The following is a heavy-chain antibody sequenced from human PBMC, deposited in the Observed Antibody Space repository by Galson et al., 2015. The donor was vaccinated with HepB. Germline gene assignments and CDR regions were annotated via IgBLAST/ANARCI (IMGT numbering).Heavy chain of an antibody. D-gene: IGHD6-13*01. J-gene: IGHJ6*02. Sequence: SLRLSCAASGFTFSSYAMHWVRQAPGKGLEWVAVISYDGSNKYYADSVKGRFTISRDNSKNTLYLQMYSLRAEDTAVYYCARDYASSWYFNHNYGMDVWGQGTTVTVSS. CDR2: ISYDGSNK. V-gene: IGHV3-30*04. CDR1: GFTFSSYA. CDR3: ARDYASSWYFNHNYGMDV.